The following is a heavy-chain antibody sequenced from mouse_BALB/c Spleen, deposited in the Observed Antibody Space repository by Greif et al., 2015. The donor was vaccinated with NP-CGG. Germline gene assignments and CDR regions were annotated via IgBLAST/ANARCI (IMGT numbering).Heavy chain of an antibody. CDR2: IWRDGST. CDR3: ARNYGDYEGAMDY. CDR1: GFSLTSYG. Sequence: VKVVESGPGLVAPSQSLSITCTVSGFSLTSYGVHWVRQPPGKGLEWLVVIWRDGSTTYNSALKSRLSISKDNSKSQVFLKMNSLHTDDTAMYYCARNYGDYEGAMDYWGQGTSVTVSS. V-gene: IGHV2-6*02. D-gene: IGHD2-13*01. J-gene: IGHJ4*01.